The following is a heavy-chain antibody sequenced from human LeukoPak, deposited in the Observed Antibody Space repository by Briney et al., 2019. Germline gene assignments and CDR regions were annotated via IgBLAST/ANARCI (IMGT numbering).Heavy chain of an antibody. CDR2: ISSSSSYI. V-gene: IGHV3-21*01. CDR1: GFTFSSYS. D-gene: IGHD3-10*01. Sequence: PGGSLRLSCAASGFTFSSYSMNWVRQAPGKGLEWVSSISSSSSYIYYADSVKGRFTISRDNSKNTLYLQMNSLRAEDTAVYYCARDWVFGSFYWGQGTMVTVSS. J-gene: IGHJ3*01. CDR3: ARDWVFGSFY.